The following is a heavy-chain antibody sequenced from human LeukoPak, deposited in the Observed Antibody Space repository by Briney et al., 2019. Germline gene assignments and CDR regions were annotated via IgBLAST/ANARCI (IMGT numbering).Heavy chain of an antibody. Sequence: SETLSLTCSVSGGSISSSSYYWGWIRQPPGKGLEWIGSIHYSGSTYYNPSLKSRVTISVDTSKNQFSLKLSSVTAADTAVYYCARRRYGDYDWGQGTLVIVSS. V-gene: IGHV4-39*01. CDR2: IHYSGST. CDR1: GGSISSSSYY. CDR3: ARRRYGDYD. D-gene: IGHD4-17*01. J-gene: IGHJ4*02.